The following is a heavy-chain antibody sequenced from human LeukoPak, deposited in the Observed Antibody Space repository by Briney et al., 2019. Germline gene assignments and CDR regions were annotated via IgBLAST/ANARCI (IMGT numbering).Heavy chain of an antibody. CDR2: IYYSENT. CDR1: GGSISSSSYY. J-gene: IGHJ5*02. D-gene: IGHD5-24*01. V-gene: IGHV4-39*07. Sequence: SETVSLTCTVSGGSISSSSYYWGWIRQPPGKGLEWIGSIYYSENTYYNPSLKSRVTMSVDTSKNQFSLKLSSVTAADTAVYYCARDGYNFRFDPWGQGTLVTVSS. CDR3: ARDGYNFRFDP.